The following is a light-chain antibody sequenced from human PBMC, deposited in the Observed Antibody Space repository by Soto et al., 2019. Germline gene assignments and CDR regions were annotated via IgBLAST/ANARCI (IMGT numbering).Light chain of an antibody. J-gene: IGLJ2*01. Sequence: QSALTQPTSASGSPGQSVTISCTGTSSDVGGYVYVSWYQQYPGKAPKLIIYEVNKRNSGVPDRFSGSKSGNTASLTVSGLQAEDEADYYCSSYAGRNIDVVFGGGTKLTVL. CDR1: SSDVGGYVY. CDR3: SSYAGRNIDVV. V-gene: IGLV2-8*01. CDR2: EVN.